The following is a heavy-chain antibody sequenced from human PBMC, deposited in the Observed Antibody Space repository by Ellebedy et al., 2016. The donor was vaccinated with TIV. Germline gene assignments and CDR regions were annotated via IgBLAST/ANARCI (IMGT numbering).Heavy chain of an antibody. CDR1: GYTFTGYY. J-gene: IGHJ5*02. Sequence: VSVKVSCKASGYTFTGYYMHWVRQAPGQGLEWMGWINPNSGGTNYAQKFQGRVTMTRDTSISTAYMELSRLRSDDTAVYYCARDPCTSTSCPWSDPWGQGTLVTVSS. D-gene: IGHD2-2*01. V-gene: IGHV1-2*02. CDR2: INPNSGGT. CDR3: ARDPCTSTSCPWSDP.